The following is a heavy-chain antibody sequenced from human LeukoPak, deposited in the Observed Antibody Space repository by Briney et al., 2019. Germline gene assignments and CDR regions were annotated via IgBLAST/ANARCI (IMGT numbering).Heavy chain of an antibody. CDR2: IYYSGST. CDR3: ARASPDYYDSSGYYPHIGNWYFDL. V-gene: IGHV4-59*01. CDR1: GGSISSYY. D-gene: IGHD3-22*01. J-gene: IGHJ2*01. Sequence: SETLSLTCTVSGGSISSYYWSWIRQPPGKGLEWIGYIYYSGSTNYNPSLKSRVTISVDTSKNQFSLKLSSVTAADTAVYYCARASPDYYDSSGYYPHIGNWYFDLWGRGTLVTVSS.